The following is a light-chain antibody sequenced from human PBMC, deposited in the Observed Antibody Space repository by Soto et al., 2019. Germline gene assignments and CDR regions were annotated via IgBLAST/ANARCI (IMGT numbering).Light chain of an antibody. CDR1: QSVLYSSNNKNY. CDR2: WAS. J-gene: IGKJ1*01. V-gene: IGKV4-1*01. CDR3: HQYLNAPWT. Sequence: DIVMTQSPDSLAVSLGERATINCKSSQSVLYSSNNKNYLAWYQQKPGQPPKLLIYWASTRESGVPDRFSGSGSGTDFTLTISSLQAEDVAIYYCHQYLNAPWTFGQGTKVEIK.